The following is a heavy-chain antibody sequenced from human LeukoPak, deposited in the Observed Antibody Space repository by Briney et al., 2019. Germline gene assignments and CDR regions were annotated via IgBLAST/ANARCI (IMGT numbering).Heavy chain of an antibody. J-gene: IGHJ4*02. CDR1: GFSFSTYW. Sequence: GGSLRLSCAASGFSFSTYWMAWVRQAPGKGLEWVANIKEDESAKHQADSVKGRFTIFRDNARNSVYLQMSSLRGEDTAVYSCARDVGGSLDYWGQGTLVTVSS. D-gene: IGHD1-26*01. CDR2: IKEDESAK. CDR3: ARDVGGSLDY. V-gene: IGHV3-7*01.